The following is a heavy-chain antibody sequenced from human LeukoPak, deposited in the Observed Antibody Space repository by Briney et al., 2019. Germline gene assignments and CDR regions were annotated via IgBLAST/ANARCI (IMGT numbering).Heavy chain of an antibody. J-gene: IGHJ4*02. CDR1: GFTFSSYG. V-gene: IGHV3-30*02. Sequence: GGSLRLSCAASGFTFSSYGMHWVRQAPGKGLEWVAFIRYDGSNKYYADSVKGRFTISRDNSKNTLYLQMNSLRADDTAVYYCARDGDYYGSGSYDYFDYWGQGTLVTVSS. CDR3: ARDGDYYGSGSYDYFDY. CDR2: IRYDGSNK. D-gene: IGHD3-10*01.